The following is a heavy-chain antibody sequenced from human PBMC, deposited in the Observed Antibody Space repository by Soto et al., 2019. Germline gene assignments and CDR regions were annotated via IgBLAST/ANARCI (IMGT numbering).Heavy chain of an antibody. V-gene: IGHV3-66*01. CDR3: ARDGSGY. CDR1: GITVSNNP. CDR2: IYSGGGT. Sequence: EVQLVESGGGLVQPGGSLRLSCVASGITVSNNPMSWVRQAPGKGLEWVAVIYSGGGTHYADSVKGRFTISRDNSKNTVYLQMNSLRAEDTAVYYCARDGSGYWGQGTLVTVSS. J-gene: IGHJ4*02.